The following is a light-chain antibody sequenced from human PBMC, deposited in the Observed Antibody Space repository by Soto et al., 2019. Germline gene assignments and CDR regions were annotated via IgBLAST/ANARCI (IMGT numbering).Light chain of an antibody. CDR2: EDS. J-gene: IGLJ1*01. CDR3: YSYAGRNSYV. CDR1: NSDVGGYAL. V-gene: IGLV2-23*01. Sequence: QSAPTQPASVSGSPGQSITISCTGSNSDVGGYALVSWYQHHPGKAPQLMIYEDSQRPSGVSNRFSGSKSGYTASLTISGIQAEDEADYYCYSYAGRNSYVFGTGTKVTVL.